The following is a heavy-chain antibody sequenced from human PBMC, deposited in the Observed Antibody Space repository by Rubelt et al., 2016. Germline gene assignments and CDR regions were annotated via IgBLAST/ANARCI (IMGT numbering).Heavy chain of an antibody. Sequence: QVQVVQSGAEVKKPGASVKVSCKASGYTFSNYYMHWVRQAPGQGLEWMGIINPSGGSTNYAQKFQGRVTMTRDTSTSTVYMEMSSLRSGDTAVYYCARGSRGSGRYYDYGMDVWGQGTTVTVSS. D-gene: IGHD3-10*01. CDR2: INPSGGST. V-gene: IGHV1-46*01. CDR3: ARGSRGSGRYYDYGMDV. CDR1: GYTFSNYY. J-gene: IGHJ6*02.